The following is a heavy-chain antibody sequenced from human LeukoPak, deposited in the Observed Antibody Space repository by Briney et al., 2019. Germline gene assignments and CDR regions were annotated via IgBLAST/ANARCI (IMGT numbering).Heavy chain of an antibody. J-gene: IGHJ4*02. CDR2: ISYDGSNK. CDR3: AKDRTSVHLWLSDLDY. V-gene: IGHV3-30*18. D-gene: IGHD5-18*01. Sequence: PGGSLRPSCAASGFTFSSYVMHWVRQAPGRGLEWVAIISYDGSNKYYADSVKGRFTISRDNSKNTLFLQMNSLRAEDTAAYYCAKDRTSVHLWLSDLDYWGQGTLVTVSS. CDR1: GFTFSSYV.